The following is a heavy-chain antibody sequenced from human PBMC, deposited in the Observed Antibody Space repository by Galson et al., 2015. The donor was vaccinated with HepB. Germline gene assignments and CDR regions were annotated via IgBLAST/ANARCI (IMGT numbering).Heavy chain of an antibody. D-gene: IGHD1-26*01. V-gene: IGHV4-4*07. CDR3: ARDGIVGSTRFDY. CDR2: IYSNGST. Sequence: SEPLSLTCTVSGGSISSYYWSWVRQPAGKGLEWIGRIYSNGSTNYNPSLKSRVTMSLDTSKNQFSLKLYSLTAADTAVYYCARDGIVGSTRFDYWGQGTLVTVSS. J-gene: IGHJ4*02. CDR1: GGSISSYY.